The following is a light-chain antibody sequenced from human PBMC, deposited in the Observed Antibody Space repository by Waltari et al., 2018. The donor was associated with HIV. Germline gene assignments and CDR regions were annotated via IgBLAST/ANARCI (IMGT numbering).Light chain of an antibody. CDR3: QVWDSNSDQVV. CDR2: DDD. CDR1: NIGSKR. V-gene: IGLV3-21*01. Sequence: SYVLTQSPSVSLAPGRTARITCGGNNIGSKRVHWYQQKPGQAPVLVMYDDDDRPSGIPERLSGTTYENRAILTISGGEVGDEADYYCQVWDSNSDQVVFGGGTRLTVL. J-gene: IGLJ2*01.